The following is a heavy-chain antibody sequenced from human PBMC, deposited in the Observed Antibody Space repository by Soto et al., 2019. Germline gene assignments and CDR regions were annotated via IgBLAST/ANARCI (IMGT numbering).Heavy chain of an antibody. CDR1: GYTFTGYY. CDR3: ARALRRGIAAAGTTKSGGFWFDP. J-gene: IGHJ5*02. Sequence: ASVKVSCKASGYTFTGYYMHWVRQAPGQGLEWMGWINPNSGGTNYAQKSQGRVTMTRDTSISTAYMELSRLRSDDTAVYYCARALRRGIAAAGTTKSGGFWFDPWGQGTLVTVSS. CDR2: INPNSGGT. D-gene: IGHD6-13*01. V-gene: IGHV1-2*02.